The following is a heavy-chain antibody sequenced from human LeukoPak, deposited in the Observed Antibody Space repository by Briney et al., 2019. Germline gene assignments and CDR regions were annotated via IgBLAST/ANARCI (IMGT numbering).Heavy chain of an antibody. CDR1: GYSISTGRY. CDR3: ARSLSTAGIDY. CDR2: IYQSGST. D-gene: IGHD2-2*01. Sequence: SETLSLTCAVSGYSISTGRYWGWIRQPPGKGLEWIGSIYQSGSTYYNPSLKSRVTISVDTSKNQFSLNLRSVTVADTAVYYCARSLSTAGIDYWGQGTLVTVSS. J-gene: IGHJ4*02. V-gene: IGHV4-38-2*01.